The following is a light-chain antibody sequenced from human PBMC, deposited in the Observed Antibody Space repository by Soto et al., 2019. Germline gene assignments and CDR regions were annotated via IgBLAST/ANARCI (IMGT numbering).Light chain of an antibody. CDR2: GAS. CDR3: HQCFGSPYA. CDR1: QNIRKF. Sequence: DIQTTPSPSSLSASVGDRVTITCRARQNIRKFLNWYQQKPGKAPRLLIAGASRLQDGIPPRFSGSGSGTAFTVTMASLQPADFGTYYCHQCFGSPYAFGGGTKVYMK. V-gene: IGKV1-39*01. J-gene: IGKJ4*01.